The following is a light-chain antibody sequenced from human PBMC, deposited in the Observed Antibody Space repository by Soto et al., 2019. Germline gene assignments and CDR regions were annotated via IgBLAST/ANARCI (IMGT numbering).Light chain of an antibody. Sequence: AIRMTQSPSSFSASTGDRVTITCRASQGISSYLAWYQQKPGKAPKLLIYAASTLQSGVPSRFSGSGSGTDFTLTISCLQFEDFATYYCQQYYSYPWTFGQGTKVDI. CDR2: AAS. J-gene: IGKJ1*01. V-gene: IGKV1-8*01. CDR3: QQYYSYPWT. CDR1: QGISSY.